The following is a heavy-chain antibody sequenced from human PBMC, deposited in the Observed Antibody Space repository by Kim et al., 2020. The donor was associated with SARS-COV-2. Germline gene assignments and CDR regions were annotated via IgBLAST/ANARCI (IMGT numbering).Heavy chain of an antibody. D-gene: IGHD1-26*01. CDR3: ARGGSWFDP. CDR2: GPT. J-gene: IGHJ5*02. V-gene: IGHV4-39*01. Sequence: GPTYYTPTLRSRVTTTVDTSKNQFSLKLSSVTAADTAVYYCARGGSWFDPWGQGTLVTVSS.